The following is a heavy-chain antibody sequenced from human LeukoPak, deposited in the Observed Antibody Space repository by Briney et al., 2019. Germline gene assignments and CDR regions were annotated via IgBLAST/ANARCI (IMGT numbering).Heavy chain of an antibody. CDR3: ARRSCTNGACYLVY. Sequence: SETLSLTCTVSGGSISSYYWSWIRQPPGKGLEWIGYIYFTGSTNYNPSLKSRVTISVDMSNNQFSLKLTSVTAADTAVYYCARRSCTNGACYLVYWGQGTLVTVSS. CDR1: GGSISSYY. J-gene: IGHJ4*02. D-gene: IGHD2-8*01. V-gene: IGHV4-59*08. CDR2: IYFTGST.